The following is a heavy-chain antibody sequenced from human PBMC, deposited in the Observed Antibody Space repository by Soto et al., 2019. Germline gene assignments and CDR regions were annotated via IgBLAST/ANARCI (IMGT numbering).Heavy chain of an antibody. V-gene: IGHV5-51*01. D-gene: IGHD3-22*01. Sequence: PGESLKISCKGSGYSFTDYWIGWVRQMPGKGLEWMGVIYPGDSDTKYSPSFQGQVTISADKSISTAYLQWSSLKASDTAMYYCARGSYYDTSGQLPDYYYYYGMDVWGQGTTVTVSS. CDR2: IYPGDSDT. CDR1: GYSFTDYW. J-gene: IGHJ6*02. CDR3: ARGSYYDTSGQLPDYYYYYGMDV.